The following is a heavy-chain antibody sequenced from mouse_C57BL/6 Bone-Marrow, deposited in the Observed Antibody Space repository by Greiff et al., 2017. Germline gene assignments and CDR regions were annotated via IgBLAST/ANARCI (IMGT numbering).Heavy chain of an antibody. CDR2: IDPSDGNT. V-gene: IGHV1-50*01. J-gene: IGHJ3*01. Sequence: QVQLQQSGAELMKPGASVKLSCKASGYTFTSYWMHWVKQRPGQGLEWIGEIDPSDGNTNYNQKFKGKATLTVDTSSSTAYMQLSSLTSEGSAVEYGASRVLYYAQCAYWGQGTLVTVSA. CDR1: GYTFTSYW. D-gene: IGHD2-1*01. CDR3: ASRVLYYAQCAY.